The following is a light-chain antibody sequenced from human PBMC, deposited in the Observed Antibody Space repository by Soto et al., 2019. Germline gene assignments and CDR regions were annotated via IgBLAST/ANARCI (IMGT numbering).Light chain of an antibody. V-gene: IGKV3D-20*02. CDR2: DAS. J-gene: IGKJ4*01. CDR3: QQRWDWPLT. Sequence: TQSSATLSASPRESATLSCSASQSGPRSYLAWYQQKPGQPPTLLIYDASNRAAGSPARFSGSETGTDFTLTINSLEPEDSAVDYCQQRWDWPLTFGGGTKVDIK. CDR1: QSGPRSY.